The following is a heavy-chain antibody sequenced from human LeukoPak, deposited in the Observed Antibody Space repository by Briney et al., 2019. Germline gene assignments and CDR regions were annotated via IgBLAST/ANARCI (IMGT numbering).Heavy chain of an antibody. V-gene: IGHV1-24*01. D-gene: IGHD1-26*01. Sequence: ASVKVSCKVSGYTLTELSMHWVRQAPGKGLEWMGGFDPEDGETIYAQKFQGRVTMTEDTSTDTAYMELSSLRSEDTAVYYCATNVPYSGSSGAFDIWGQGTMVTVSS. CDR2: FDPEDGET. J-gene: IGHJ3*02. CDR1: GYTLTELS. CDR3: ATNVPYSGSSGAFDI.